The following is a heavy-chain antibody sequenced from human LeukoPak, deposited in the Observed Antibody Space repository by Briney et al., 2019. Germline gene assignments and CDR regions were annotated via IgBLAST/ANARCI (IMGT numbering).Heavy chain of an antibody. CDR2: FSNSGSAI. D-gene: IGHD3-22*01. V-gene: IGHV3-48*03. Sequence: PGGSLRLSCAASGFTFSRFNMNWVRQASGKGLEWISYFSNSGSAIYYAESVKGRFTISRDNAKNSLYLQMNSLRAEDTAVYYCARDDFDSSGYLALDIWGQGTMVTVSS. CDR1: GFTFSRFN. CDR3: ARDDFDSSGYLALDI. J-gene: IGHJ3*02.